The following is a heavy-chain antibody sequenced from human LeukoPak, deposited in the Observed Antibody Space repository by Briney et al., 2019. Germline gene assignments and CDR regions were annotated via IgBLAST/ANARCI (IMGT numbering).Heavy chain of an antibody. CDR3: ARAPTTVTATYDDY. V-gene: IGHV1-18*01. CDR2: ISAYNGNT. J-gene: IGHJ4*02. CDR1: GYTCTSYG. D-gene: IGHD4-11*01. Sequence: GASVKVSCKASGYTCTSYGISWVRQAPGQGLEWMGWISAYNGNTNYAQKLQGRVTITTDESTSTAYMELSSLRSEDTAVYYCARAPTTVTATYDDYWGQGTLVTVSS.